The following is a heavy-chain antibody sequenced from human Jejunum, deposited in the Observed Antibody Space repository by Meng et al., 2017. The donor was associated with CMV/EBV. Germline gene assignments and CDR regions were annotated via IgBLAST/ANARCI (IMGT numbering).Heavy chain of an antibody. V-gene: IGHV4-61*02. D-gene: IGHD6-19*01. CDR1: GGPITSDNFY. Sequence: QVQPQESGPGPVNPSPTLSLTCNVSGGPITSDNFYWSWTRQPAGKGLEWIGRVQSSGSTNYHPSLKSRVTISIDTSKNHFSLKVTSVTAADTAMYYCARGTIAVAGMNWGQGTLVTVSS. CDR2: VQSSGST. CDR3: ARGTIAVAGMN. J-gene: IGHJ4*02.